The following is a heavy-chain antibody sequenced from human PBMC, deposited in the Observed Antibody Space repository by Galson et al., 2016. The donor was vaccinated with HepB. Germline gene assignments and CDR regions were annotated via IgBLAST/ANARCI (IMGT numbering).Heavy chain of an antibody. D-gene: IGHD4/OR15-4a*01. J-gene: IGHJ4*02. CDR2: ISYDGSNK. CDR3: ARDPAYGALDY. V-gene: IGHV3-30-3*01. Sequence: SLRLSCAASGFTFSSYAMDWVRQAPGKGLEWVAVISYDGSNKYYADSVKGRFTISRDNSKNTLYLQMNSLRAEDSAVYYCARDPAYGALDYWGQGTVVTVSS. CDR1: GFTFSSYA.